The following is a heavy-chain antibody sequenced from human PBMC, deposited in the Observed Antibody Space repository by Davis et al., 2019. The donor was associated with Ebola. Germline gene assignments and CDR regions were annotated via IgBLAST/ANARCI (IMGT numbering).Heavy chain of an antibody. CDR3: AKDSPYSVAATSEYFQH. CDR1: GFTFSSYG. Sequence: GESLKISCAASGFTFSSYGMHWVRQAPGKGLEWVAVISYDGSNKYYADSVKGRFTISRDNSKNTLYLQMNSLRAEDTAVYYCAKDSPYSVAATSEYFQHWGQGTLVTVSS. V-gene: IGHV3-30*18. CDR2: ISYDGSNK. J-gene: IGHJ1*01. D-gene: IGHD2-15*01.